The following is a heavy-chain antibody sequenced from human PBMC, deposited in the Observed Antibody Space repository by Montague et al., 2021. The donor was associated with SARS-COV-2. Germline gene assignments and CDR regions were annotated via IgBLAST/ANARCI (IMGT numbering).Heavy chain of an antibody. CDR2: YYGSGIT. CDR3: AGQSASSPFDH. CDR1: GGSISTSNYY. V-gene: IGHV4-39*01. D-gene: IGHD6-13*01. Sequence: SETLSLTCSVSGGSISTSNYYWCWNRQPPGKERDGISSYYGSGITYYNPPLKSRVTVSVDTSKNQFSLKISSVTAADTAVYFCAGQSASSPFDHWGQGTLVTVSS. J-gene: IGHJ4*02.